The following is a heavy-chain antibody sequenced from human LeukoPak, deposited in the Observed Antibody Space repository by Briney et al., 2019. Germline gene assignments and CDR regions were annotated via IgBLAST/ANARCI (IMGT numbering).Heavy chain of an antibody. V-gene: IGHV3-53*01. CDR1: GFTFSNAW. CDR2: IYSGGST. D-gene: IGHD1-26*01. Sequence: GGSLRLSCAASGFTFSNAWMSWVRQAPGKGLEWVSVIYSGGSTYYADSVKGRFTISRDNSKNTLYLQMNSLRAEDTAVYYCARGWYSGSYYNSAFDIWGQGTMVTVSS. J-gene: IGHJ3*02. CDR3: ARGWYSGSYYNSAFDI.